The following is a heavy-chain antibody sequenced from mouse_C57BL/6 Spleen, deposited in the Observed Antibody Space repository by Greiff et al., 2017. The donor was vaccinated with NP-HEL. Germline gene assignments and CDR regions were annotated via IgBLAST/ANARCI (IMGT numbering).Heavy chain of an antibody. D-gene: IGHD2-1*01. J-gene: IGHJ3*01. CDR3: ARGMDYGKYGGAY. Sequence: VQLQQSGAELARPGASVKLSCKASGYTFTSYGISWVKQRTGQGLEWIGEIYPRSGNTYYNEKFKGKATLTADKSSSTAYMELRSLTSEDSAGYFCARGMDYGKYGGAYRGQGTLVTVSA. CDR1: GYTFTSYG. CDR2: IYPRSGNT. V-gene: IGHV1-81*01.